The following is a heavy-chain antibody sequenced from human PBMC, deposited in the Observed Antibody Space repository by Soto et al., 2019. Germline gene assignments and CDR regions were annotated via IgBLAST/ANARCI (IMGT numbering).Heavy chain of an antibody. J-gene: IGHJ6*02. CDR3: ASDYVPAATIYVMDV. CDR1: GGTFSSYA. D-gene: IGHD2-2*01. CDR2: IIPIFGTA. Sequence: QVQLVQSGAEVKKPGSSVKVSCKASGGTFSSYAISWVRQAPGQGREWMGGIIPIFGTANYAQKFQGRVTITADESTSTAYMELSSRRSEDTAVYYCASDYVPAATIYVMDVWGQGTTVTVSS. V-gene: IGHV1-69*01.